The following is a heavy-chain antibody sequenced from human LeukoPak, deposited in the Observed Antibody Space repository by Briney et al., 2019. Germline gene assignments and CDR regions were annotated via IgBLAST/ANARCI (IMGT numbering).Heavy chain of an antibody. D-gene: IGHD6-13*01. J-gene: IGHJ4*02. CDR3: ARLPWYPHTYFDY. Sequence: GESLKISCKGSGYSFTNYWIGWVRQMPGKGLEWMGIIFPRDSDTRYSPSFQGQVTISADRSISTAYLQWSSLKASDTAMYYCARLPWYPHTYFDYWGQGTLVTVSS. V-gene: IGHV5-51*01. CDR2: IFPRDSDT. CDR1: GYSFTNYW.